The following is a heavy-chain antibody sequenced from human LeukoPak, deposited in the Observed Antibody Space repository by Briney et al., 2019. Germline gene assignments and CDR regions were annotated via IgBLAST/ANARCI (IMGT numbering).Heavy chain of an antibody. CDR1: GGSISSSNW. D-gene: IGHD2-8*01. Sequence: SETLSLTCGVSGGSISSSNWWSWVRQTPEKGLEWIGEIYHSGSTNYNPSLKSRVTISVDTSKNQFSLKLSSVTAADTAVYYCARGRDIVLMVYAPSHGPYNWFDPWGQGTLVTVSS. J-gene: IGHJ5*02. CDR2: IYHSGST. CDR3: ARGRDIVLMVYAPSHGPYNWFDP. V-gene: IGHV4-4*02.